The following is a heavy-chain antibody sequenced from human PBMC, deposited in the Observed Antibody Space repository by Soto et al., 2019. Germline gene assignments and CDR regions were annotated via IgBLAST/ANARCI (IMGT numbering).Heavy chain of an antibody. CDR1: GFTFSDYY. Sequence: GGSLILSCAASGFTFSDYYMSWIRQAPGKGLEWVSYISSSGSTIYYADSVKGRFTISRDNAKNSLYLQMNSLRAEDTAVYYCARTNWGPYYYYGMDVWGQGTTVTVSS. V-gene: IGHV3-11*01. J-gene: IGHJ6*02. CDR3: ARTNWGPYYYYGMDV. CDR2: ISSSGSTI. D-gene: IGHD7-27*01.